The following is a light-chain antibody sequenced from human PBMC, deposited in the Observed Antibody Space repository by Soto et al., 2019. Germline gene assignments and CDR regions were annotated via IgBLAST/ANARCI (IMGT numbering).Light chain of an antibody. J-gene: IGLJ3*02. Sequence: VLTQPPSVSGAPGQRVTISCTGSSSNIGAGYDVHWYQQLPGTAPKLLIYGNSNRPSGVPDRLSGSKSGTSASLAITGLQAEDEADYYCQSYDSSLSNWVFGGGTKLTVL. CDR2: GNS. CDR1: SSNIGAGYD. CDR3: QSYDSSLSNWV. V-gene: IGLV1-40*01.